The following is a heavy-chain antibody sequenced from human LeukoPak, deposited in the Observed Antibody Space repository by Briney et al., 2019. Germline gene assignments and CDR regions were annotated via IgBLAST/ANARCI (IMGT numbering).Heavy chain of an antibody. D-gene: IGHD2-15*01. V-gene: IGHV3-13*01. CDR2: IGTAGDT. Sequence: GGSLRLSCAASGFTFSSYDMHWVRQATGKGLEWVSAIGTAGDTYYPGSVKGRFTIPRENAKNSLYLQMNSLRAGDTAVYYCARALSVDCSGGSCYYGGAFDIWGQGTMVTVSS. J-gene: IGHJ3*02. CDR1: GFTFSSYD. CDR3: ARALSVDCSGGSCYYGGAFDI.